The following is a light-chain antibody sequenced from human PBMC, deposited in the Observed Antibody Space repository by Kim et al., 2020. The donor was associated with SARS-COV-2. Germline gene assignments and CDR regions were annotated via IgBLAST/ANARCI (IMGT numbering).Light chain of an antibody. CDR2: EDD. V-gene: IGLV6-57*03. CDR3: QSYDSTNHVI. CDR1: SGSIASNY. Sequence: KTVTISCARSSGSIASNYVQWFQHRPDSAPSIIILEDDQRPSGVPDRFSGSIDSSSNSASLTISGLKTEDEADYYCQSYDSTNHVIFGGGTQLTVL. J-gene: IGLJ2*01.